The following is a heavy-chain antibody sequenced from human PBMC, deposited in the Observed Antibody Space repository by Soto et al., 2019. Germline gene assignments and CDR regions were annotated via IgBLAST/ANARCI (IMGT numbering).Heavy chain of an antibody. Sequence: GESLKISCKGSGYSFTSYWISWVRQMPGKGLEWMGRIDPSDSYTNYSPSFQGHVTISADKSISTAYLQWSSLKASDTAMYYCATHANTYYYDSSGLNAFDIWGQGTMVTV. J-gene: IGHJ3*02. CDR1: GYSFTSYW. D-gene: IGHD3-22*01. V-gene: IGHV5-10-1*01. CDR2: IDPSDSYT. CDR3: ATHANTYYYDSSGLNAFDI.